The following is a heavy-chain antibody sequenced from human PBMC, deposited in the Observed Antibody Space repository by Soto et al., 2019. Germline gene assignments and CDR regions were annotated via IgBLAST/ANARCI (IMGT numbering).Heavy chain of an antibody. CDR1: GGSIDSFY. J-gene: IGHJ4*02. CDR3: ARVKYGSGSYLHTFDY. CDR2: IYYTGST. Sequence: SETLSLTCTVSGGSIDSFYWSWIRQSPGKGLEWIGYIYYTGSTAYNPSLKTRVTTSLDTSKTQFSLKLRSVTAADTAVYYCARVKYGSGSYLHTFDYWGQGALVTVSS. D-gene: IGHD3-10*01. V-gene: IGHV4-59*01.